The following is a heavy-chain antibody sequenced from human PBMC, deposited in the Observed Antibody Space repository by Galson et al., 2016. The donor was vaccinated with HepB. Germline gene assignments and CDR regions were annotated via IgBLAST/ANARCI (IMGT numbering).Heavy chain of an antibody. Sequence: SVKVSCKASGGTFSNYAVSWVRQAPGQGPEWMGWISVANGNDVYAQSLQGRVTMTTDTSTNTAYMELRSLTSDDTAVYFCARGAFCTISDCSVQHSYYNKGMDVWGQGTTVIVSS. D-gene: IGHD2-21*02. CDR2: ISVANGND. CDR3: ARGAFCTISDCSVQHSYYNKGMDV. V-gene: IGHV1-18*01. CDR1: GGTFSNYA. J-gene: IGHJ6*02.